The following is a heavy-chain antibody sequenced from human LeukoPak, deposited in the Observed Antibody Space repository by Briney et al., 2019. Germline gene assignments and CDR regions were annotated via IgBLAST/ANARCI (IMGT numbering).Heavy chain of an antibody. V-gene: IGHV3-30*18. J-gene: IGHJ5*02. CDR1: GFTFSSYG. CDR3: AKAMDAIVVVTVIQT. Sequence: GRSLRLSCAASGFTFSSYGMHWVRQAPGKGLEWVAVISYDGSYKYYADSVKGRFTISRDNSKNTLSLQMNSLRGEDTAVYYCAKAMDAIVVVTVIQTWGQGTLVTVSS. D-gene: IGHD2-21*02. CDR2: ISYDGSYK.